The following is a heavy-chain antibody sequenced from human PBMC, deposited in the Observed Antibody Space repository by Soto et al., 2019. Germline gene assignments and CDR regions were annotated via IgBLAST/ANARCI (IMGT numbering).Heavy chain of an antibody. CDR3: ARDADLTMVRGVIMDSFDP. V-gene: IGHV1-18*01. J-gene: IGHJ5*02. CDR2: ISAYNGNT. CDR1: GYTFTIYG. Sequence: QVQLVQSGAEVKKPGASVKVSCKASGYTFTIYGISWVRQAPGQGLEWMGWISAYNGNTNYAQKLQGRVTMTTDTYTSTAYMELRSLRSDDTAVYYCARDADLTMVRGVIMDSFDPWGQGTLVTVSS. D-gene: IGHD3-10*01.